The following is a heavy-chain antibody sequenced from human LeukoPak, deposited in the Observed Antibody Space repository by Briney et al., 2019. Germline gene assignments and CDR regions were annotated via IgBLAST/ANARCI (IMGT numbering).Heavy chain of an antibody. CDR1: GFNVTSNY. D-gene: IGHD3-9*01. Sequence: GGSLRLSSAACGFNVTSNYMTWVRQAPGKGLEWVSIIYDNGDTYYADSVKGRFTVTRDSSKNTVSLEMNSLRVDDTAVYYCVSHSDPLTGYSFDYWGQGTLVTVSS. CDR2: IYDNGDT. CDR3: VSHSDPLTGYSFDY. V-gene: IGHV3-53*01. J-gene: IGHJ4*02.